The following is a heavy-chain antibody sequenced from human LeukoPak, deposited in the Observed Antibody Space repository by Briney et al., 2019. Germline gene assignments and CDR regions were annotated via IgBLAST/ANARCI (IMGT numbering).Heavy chain of an antibody. CDR2: IAPSSGTT. CDR1: GYTFTSNY. D-gene: IGHD2-2*01. J-gene: IGHJ5*02. CDR3: ARPVVPAAIRRANWFDP. V-gene: IGHV1-46*01. Sequence: ASVKVSCKASGYTFTSNYMHWVRQAPGQGLEWMGVIAPSSGTTSYAQKFQGRVTMTRDTSTSTLYMELSSLTSEDTAVYYCARPVVPAAIRRANWFDPWGQGTLVTVSS.